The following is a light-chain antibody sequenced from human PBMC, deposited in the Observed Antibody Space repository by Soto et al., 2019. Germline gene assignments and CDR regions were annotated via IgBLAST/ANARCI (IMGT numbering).Light chain of an antibody. J-gene: IGLJ3*02. CDR3: SSYTSGSTWV. CDR1: SSDVGDSRY. V-gene: IGLV2-14*01. Sequence: QSVLTQPASVSGSPGQSITISCTGTSSDVGDSRYVSWYQHHPGKAPKVMIFEVSDRPSGVSNRFSGSKSGNTASLTISGLQAEDEADYYCSSYTSGSTWVFGGGTKVTVL. CDR2: EVS.